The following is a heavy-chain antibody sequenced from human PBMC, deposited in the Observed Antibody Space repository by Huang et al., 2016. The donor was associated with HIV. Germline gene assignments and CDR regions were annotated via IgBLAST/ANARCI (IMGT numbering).Heavy chain of an antibody. V-gene: IGHV4-34*02. CDR2: LNHRGHS. CDR1: GGSLSDHY. J-gene: IGHJ4*02. CDR3: ARPRMTATSSDSTWSFFDS. D-gene: IGHD2-21*02. Sequence: QVQLQQWGAGLLKPSGALSLKCAVYGGSLSDHYWTWSRLSPGKRLEWIGELNHRGHSTYNPFLRSRVTMSVDMSKNQFSLNVTSLTAADTAVYYCARPRMTATSSDSTWSFFDSWGQGTLVIVSS.